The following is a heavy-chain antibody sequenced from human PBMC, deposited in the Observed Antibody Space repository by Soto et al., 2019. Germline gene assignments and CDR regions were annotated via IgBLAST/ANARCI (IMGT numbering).Heavy chain of an antibody. CDR1: GFTFSSYE. J-gene: IGHJ4*02. Sequence: QSGGSLRLSCAASGFTFSSYEMNWVRQAPGKGLEWVSYISSSGSTIYYADSVKGRFTISRDNAKNSLYLQMNSLRAEDTAVYYCARAPSYCGDDCYHPNVFEYWGQGTLVTVS. CDR2: ISSSGSTI. CDR3: ARAPSYCGDDCYHPNVFEY. V-gene: IGHV3-48*03. D-gene: IGHD2-21*02.